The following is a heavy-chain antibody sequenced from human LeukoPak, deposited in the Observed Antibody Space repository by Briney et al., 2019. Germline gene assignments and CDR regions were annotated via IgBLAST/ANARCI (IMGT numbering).Heavy chain of an antibody. V-gene: IGHV3-48*04. Sequence: GGSLRLSCAASGFTFSSYAMSWVRQAPGKGLEWVSYISSSGSTIYYADSVKGRFTISRDNAKNSLYLQMNSLRAEDTAVYYCARETYCTSTTCPIGDHFDYWGQGTLVTVSS. D-gene: IGHD2-2*01. J-gene: IGHJ4*02. CDR3: ARETYCTSTTCPIGDHFDY. CDR2: ISSSGSTI. CDR1: GFTFSSYA.